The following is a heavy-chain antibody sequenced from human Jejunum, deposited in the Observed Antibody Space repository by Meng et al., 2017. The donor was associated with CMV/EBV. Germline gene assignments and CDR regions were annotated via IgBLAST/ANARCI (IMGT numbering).Heavy chain of an antibody. V-gene: IGHV4-30-4*08. CDR1: GGSIGSGDYY. J-gene: IGHJ4*02. D-gene: IGHD3-3*01. CDR3: ARGSIFVSFDS. Sequence: VQLTESGPGLVKPSQTLSLTCSVSGGSIGSGDYYWSWIRQPPGKGLEWIGYIHDTGSTYYNPSLKSRVDISLGTSRNHFSLTLSSVTAEDTAVYFCARGSIFVSFDSWGQGTLVTVSS. CDR2: IHDTGST.